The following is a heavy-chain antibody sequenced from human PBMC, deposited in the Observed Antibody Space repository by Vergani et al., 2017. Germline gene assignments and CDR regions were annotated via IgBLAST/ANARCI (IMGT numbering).Heavy chain of an antibody. Sequence: QVQLHESGPGLLKPSQTLSLTCTVFGGSITSGSFYWSWLRRPAGKGLEWIGRIHSSGTTNYNPSLKRRVTLSVDTSKNQLSLRMASVTAADMAVYYCVRDIGGEWYFDLWGHGAMVTVSS. CDR2: IHSSGTT. J-gene: IGHJ2*01. CDR1: GGSITSGSFY. CDR3: VRDIGGEWYFDL. D-gene: IGHD4-23*01. V-gene: IGHV4-61*02.